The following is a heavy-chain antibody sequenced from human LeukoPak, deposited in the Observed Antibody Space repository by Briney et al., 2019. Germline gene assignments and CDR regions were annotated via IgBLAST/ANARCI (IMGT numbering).Heavy chain of an antibody. CDR2: INSDGKTI. CDR1: GFIFSNFW. CDR3: ARGQSYMDV. V-gene: IGHV3-74*01. Sequence: GGSLRLSCEASGFIFSNFWMYWVRQVPGKGLIWVARINSDGKTINYGYSVRGRFTISRDNAKKTLYLQLNSLRVEDTALYYCARGQSYMDVWGKGTTVTVSS. J-gene: IGHJ6*03.